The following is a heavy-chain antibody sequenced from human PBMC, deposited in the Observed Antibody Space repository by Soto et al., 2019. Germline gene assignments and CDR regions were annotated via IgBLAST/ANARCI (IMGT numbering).Heavy chain of an antibody. CDR1: GFTFSSYA. Sequence: GGSLRLSCAASGFTFSSYAMSWVRQAPGKGLEWVSAISGSGGSTYYADSLKGRFTISRDNSKNTLYLQMNSLRAEDTAVYYCAKDRDKVGYFDYWGQGTLVTVSS. CDR3: AKDRDKVGYFDY. D-gene: IGHD5-12*01. CDR2: ISGSGGST. J-gene: IGHJ4*02. V-gene: IGHV3-23*01.